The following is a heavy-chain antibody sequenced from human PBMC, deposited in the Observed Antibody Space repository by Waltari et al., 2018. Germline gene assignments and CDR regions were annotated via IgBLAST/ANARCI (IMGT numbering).Heavy chain of an antibody. CDR2: IYYSGST. Sequence: QLQLQESGPGLVKPSETLSLTCTVSGGSISSSSYYWGWIRQPPGKGLEWIGSIYYSGSTYYNPSLKSRVTISVDTSKNQFSLKLSSVTAADTAVYYCALLTYDSSGYYFQSNYFDYWGQGTLVTVSS. J-gene: IGHJ4*02. CDR3: ALLTYDSSGYYFQSNYFDY. V-gene: IGHV4-39*07. CDR1: GGSISSSSYY. D-gene: IGHD3-22*01.